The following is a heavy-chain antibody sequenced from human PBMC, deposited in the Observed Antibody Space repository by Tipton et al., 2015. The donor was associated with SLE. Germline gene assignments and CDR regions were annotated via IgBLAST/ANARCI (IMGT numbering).Heavy chain of an antibody. CDR1: GGSFSGYY. V-gene: IGHV4-34*01. Sequence: TLSLTCAVYGGSFSGYYWSWIRQPPGKGLEWIGEINHSGRTNYNPSLKSRVTISVDTSKNQFSLKLSSVTAADTAVYYCARKSYDILTGLYWGQGTLVTVSS. CDR2: INHSGRT. D-gene: IGHD3-9*01. CDR3: ARKSYDILTGLY. J-gene: IGHJ4*02.